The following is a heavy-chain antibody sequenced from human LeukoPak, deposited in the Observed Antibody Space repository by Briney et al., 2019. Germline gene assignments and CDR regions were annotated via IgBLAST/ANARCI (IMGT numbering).Heavy chain of an antibody. V-gene: IGHV5-51*01. CDR3: ARLRYCSGGSCYSHYYYYGMDV. Sequence: GESLKISCKGSGYSFTSYWIGWVRQMPGKGLEWMGIIYPGDSDTRYSPSFQGQVTISADKSISTAYLQWSSLKASDTAMYYCARLRYCSGGSCYSHYYYYGMDVWGQGTTVTVSS. CDR2: IYPGDSDT. CDR1: GYSFTSYW. D-gene: IGHD2-15*01. J-gene: IGHJ6*02.